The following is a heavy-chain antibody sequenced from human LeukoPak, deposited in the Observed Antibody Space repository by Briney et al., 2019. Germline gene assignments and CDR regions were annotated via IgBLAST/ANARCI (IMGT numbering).Heavy chain of an antibody. Sequence: ASVKVSCKASGGTFSSYAISWVRQAPGQGLEWMGRIIPILGIANYAQKFQGRVTITADKSTSTAYMELSSLRSEDTAVYYCARDLGIAVAGMFDYWGQGTLVTVSS. D-gene: IGHD6-19*01. J-gene: IGHJ4*02. CDR2: IIPILGIA. V-gene: IGHV1-69*04. CDR3: ARDLGIAVAGMFDY. CDR1: GGTFSSYA.